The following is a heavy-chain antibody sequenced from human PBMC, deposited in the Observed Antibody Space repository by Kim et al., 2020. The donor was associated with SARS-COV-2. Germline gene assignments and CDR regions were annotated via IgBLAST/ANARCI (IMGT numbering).Heavy chain of an antibody. CDR3: ARARSGSYPGFHDY. D-gene: IGHD1-26*01. Sequence: AQGFTGRFVFSLDTSVSTAYLQISSLKAEDTAVYYCARARSGSYPGFHDYWGQGTLVTVSS. V-gene: IGHV7-4-1*02. J-gene: IGHJ4*02.